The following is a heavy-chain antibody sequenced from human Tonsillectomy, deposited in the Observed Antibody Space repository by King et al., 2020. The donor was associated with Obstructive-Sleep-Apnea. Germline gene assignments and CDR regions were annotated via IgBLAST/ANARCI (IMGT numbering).Heavy chain of an antibody. V-gene: IGHV3-21*01. CDR2: ISSHSHYM. J-gene: IGHJ6*02. CDR1: GFTFSSYT. D-gene: IGHD4-23*01. CDR3: ARDLRSGDFGGGGDYYYYYGMDV. Sequence: VQLVESGGGLVKPGGSLRLSCAASGFTFSSYTMNWVRQAPGKGLEWVSSISSHSHYMYFADSVRGRFTISRDNANNSLYLQMNSLRAEDTAVYYCARDLRSGDFGGGGDYYYYYGMDVWGQGTTVTVSS.